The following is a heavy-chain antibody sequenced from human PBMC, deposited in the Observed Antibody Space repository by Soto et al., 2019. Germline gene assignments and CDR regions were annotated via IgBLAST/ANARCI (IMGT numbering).Heavy chain of an antibody. J-gene: IGHJ4*02. D-gene: IGHD5-18*01. CDR2: IDPSDSYT. CDR3: ARPRGYSYGYDY. CDR1: GYSFTSYW. Sequence: PGESLKISCKGSGYSFTSYWINWVRQMPGKGLEWMGRIDPSDSYTNYSPSFQGHVTISADKSISTAYLQWSSLKASDTAMYYCARPRGYSYGYDYWGQGTLVTVSS. V-gene: IGHV5-10-1*01.